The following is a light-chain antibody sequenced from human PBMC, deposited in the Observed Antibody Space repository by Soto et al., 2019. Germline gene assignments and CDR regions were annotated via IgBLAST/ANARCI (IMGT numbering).Light chain of an antibody. Sequence: QSALTQPASVSGSPGQSITISCTGTSRDVGAYNCVSWYQQHPGKAPKLMVYDVTNRPSGVSDRFSGSKSGNTASLTISGLQAEYEADYFCISHSNITTYVFGPGTKVTVL. CDR2: DVT. V-gene: IGLV2-14*01. J-gene: IGLJ1*01. CDR1: SRDVGAYNC. CDR3: ISHSNITTYV.